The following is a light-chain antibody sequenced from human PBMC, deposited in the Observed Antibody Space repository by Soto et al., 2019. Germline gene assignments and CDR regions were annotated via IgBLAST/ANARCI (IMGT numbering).Light chain of an antibody. V-gene: IGLV6-57*04. CDR1: SGSIASNY. J-gene: IGLJ2*01. CDR2: EDN. CDR3: PSYDSSNQNVV. Sequence: NFMLTQPHSVSESPGKTVTISCTRRSGSIASNYVQWYQQRPGSAPTTVIYEDNQRPSGVPDRFSGSIDSSSNSASLTISGLKTKDESDYYCPSYDSSNQNVVFGGGTKLTVL.